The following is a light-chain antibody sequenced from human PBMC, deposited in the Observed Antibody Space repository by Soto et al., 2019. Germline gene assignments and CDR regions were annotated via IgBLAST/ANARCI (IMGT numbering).Light chain of an antibody. V-gene: IGKV1-5*03. CDR2: KAA. CDR1: QSISSW. CDR3: QQYGSYRT. J-gene: IGKJ1*01. Sequence: DIQMTQSPSTLSASVGDRVTITCRASQSISSWLAWYQQRPGRAPKLLIYKAANLQSGVPSRFSGSGSGTEFTLTISSLQPDDFANYYCQQYGSYRTFGQGTKVEIK.